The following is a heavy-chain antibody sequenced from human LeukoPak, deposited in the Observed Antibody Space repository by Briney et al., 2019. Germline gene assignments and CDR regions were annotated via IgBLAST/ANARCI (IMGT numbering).Heavy chain of an antibody. D-gene: IGHD1-26*01. J-gene: IGHJ4*02. Sequence: GGSLTLSCAASGFTFGIYGMHWVRQAPGEGLEWVAFISYDGSNKYYADSVKGRFTISRDNSKNTLYLQMNSQRAEDTAVYYCAKDRGFPDGSGSFVFDYWGKGTLVPVSS. CDR1: GFTFGIYG. CDR2: ISYDGSNK. CDR3: AKDRGFPDGSGSFVFDY. V-gene: IGHV3-30*18.